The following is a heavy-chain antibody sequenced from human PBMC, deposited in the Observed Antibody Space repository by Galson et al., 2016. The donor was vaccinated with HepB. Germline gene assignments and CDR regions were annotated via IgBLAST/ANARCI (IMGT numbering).Heavy chain of an antibody. Sequence: SETLSRTCTVSGGTLGSSRHYWGWIRQPPGKGLEWIGSIYYSGSTYYNLSLKSRVTISVDTSKNQISLKLSSVTAADTAVYYLARRSPLSPWFGEYDHWGQGTLVTVSS. J-gene: IGHJ4*02. D-gene: IGHD3-10*01. CDR1: GGTLGSSRHY. V-gene: IGHV4-39*07. CDR3: ARRSPLSPWFGEYDH. CDR2: IYYSGST.